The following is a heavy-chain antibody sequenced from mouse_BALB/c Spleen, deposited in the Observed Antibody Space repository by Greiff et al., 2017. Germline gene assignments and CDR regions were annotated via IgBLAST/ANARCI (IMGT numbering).Heavy chain of an antibody. D-gene: IGHD1-1*01. CDR2: IDPENGDT. CDR3: ARDYYGSSLFAY. CDR1: GFNIKDYY. Sequence: EVQLQQSGAELVRSGASVKLSCTASGFNIKDYYMHWVKQRPEQGLEWIGWIDPENGDTEYAPKFQGKASITADTSSNTAYLQLSSLTSEDTAVYCCARDYYGSSLFAYWGQGTLVTVSA. V-gene: IGHV14-4*02. J-gene: IGHJ3*01.